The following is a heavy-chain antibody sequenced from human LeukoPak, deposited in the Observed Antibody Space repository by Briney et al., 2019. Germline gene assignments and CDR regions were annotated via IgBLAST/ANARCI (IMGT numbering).Heavy chain of an antibody. CDR1: GFTFSIYS. J-gene: IGHJ4*02. CDR3: ARNPGGIGDY. Sequence: GGSLRLSCAASGFTFSIYSMNRVRQAPGKGLEWVSFISGSSSSTFYADSVKGRFTVSRDNAKNTLYLQMNSLRDEDTAVYYCARNPGGIGDYWGQGTLVTVSP. CDR2: ISGSSSST. D-gene: IGHD4-23*01. V-gene: IGHV3-48*02.